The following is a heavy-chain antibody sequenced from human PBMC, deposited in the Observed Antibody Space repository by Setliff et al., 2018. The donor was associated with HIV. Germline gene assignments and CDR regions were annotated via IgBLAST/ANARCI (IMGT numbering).Heavy chain of an antibody. D-gene: IGHD2-2*02. V-gene: IGHV1-2*06. CDR3: ARSSISEYLLYY. Sequence: VASVKVSCKASGYTSTGYYVHWVRQAPGQGLEWMGRINLNSGGTTYAQRFQGRVTMTWDTSISTAYMELSRLTSDDTAVYYCARSSISEYLLYYWGHGTLVTVSS. CDR2: INLNSGGT. CDR1: GYTSTGYY. J-gene: IGHJ4*01.